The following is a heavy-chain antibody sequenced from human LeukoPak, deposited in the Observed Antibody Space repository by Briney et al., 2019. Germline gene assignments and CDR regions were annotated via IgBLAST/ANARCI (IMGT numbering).Heavy chain of an antibody. CDR2: IYYSGST. D-gene: IGHD3-10*01. J-gene: IGHJ4*02. Sequence: KSSETLSLTCTVSGASISSSSYYWAWIRQPPGKGLEWIGSIYYSGSTYYNPSLKSRVTISVDTSKNQFSLKLTSVTAADTAVYYCARLIYGSGSYPLYDYWGQGTLVTVSS. V-gene: IGHV4-39*01. CDR1: GASISSSSYY. CDR3: ARLIYGSGSYPLYDY.